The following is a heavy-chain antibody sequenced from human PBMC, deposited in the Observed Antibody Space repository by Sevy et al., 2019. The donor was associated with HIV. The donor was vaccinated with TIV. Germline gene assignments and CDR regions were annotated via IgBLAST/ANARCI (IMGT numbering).Heavy chain of an antibody. J-gene: IGHJ4*02. Sequence: GGSLRLSCAASGFTFSDYYMSWIRQAPGKGLEWVSYISSSSSYTNYADSVKGRFTISRDNAKNSLYLQMNSLGAEDTAVYYCARDRRGYSYGYCDYWGQGTLVTVSS. CDR3: ARDRRGYSYGYCDY. CDR1: GFTFSDYY. V-gene: IGHV3-11*06. CDR2: ISSSSSYT. D-gene: IGHD5-18*01.